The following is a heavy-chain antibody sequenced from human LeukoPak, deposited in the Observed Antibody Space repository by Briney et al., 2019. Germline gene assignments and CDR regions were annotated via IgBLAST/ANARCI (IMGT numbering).Heavy chain of an antibody. CDR2: IYYSGST. J-gene: IGHJ3*02. D-gene: IGHD3-10*01. CDR3: ARSGKDYYGSGSYYNHAFDI. V-gene: IGHV4-61*08. CDR1: GGSISSGDYY. Sequence: SETLSLTCTVSGGSISSGDYYWSWIRQPPGKGLEWIGYIYYSGSTNYNPSLKSRVTISVDTSKNQFSLKLSSVTAADTAVYYCARSGKDYYGSGSYYNHAFDIWGQGTMVTVSS.